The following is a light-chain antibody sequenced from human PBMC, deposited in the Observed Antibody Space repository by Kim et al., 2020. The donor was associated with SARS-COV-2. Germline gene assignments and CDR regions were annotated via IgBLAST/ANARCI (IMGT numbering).Light chain of an antibody. V-gene: IGLV2-14*04. CDR1: SSDVGGYNY. J-gene: IGLJ3*02. Sequence: GQSITISCPGTSSDVGGYNYVSWYQQHPGKAPKLMLFDVSQRPSGVSNRFSGSKSGNTASLTISGLQAEDEADYHCSSYTSSRTWVFGGGTKLTVL. CDR2: DVS. CDR3: SSYTSSRTWV.